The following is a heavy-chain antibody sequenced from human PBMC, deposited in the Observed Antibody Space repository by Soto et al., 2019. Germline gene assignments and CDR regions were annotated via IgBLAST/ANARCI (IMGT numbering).Heavy chain of an antibody. CDR3: ARVVPGAEAWFGP. CDR1: GYTFSNYG. CDR2: ISLYSDGT. J-gene: IGHJ5*02. V-gene: IGHV1-18*01. D-gene: IGHD2-2*01. Sequence: QVQLVQSGGEVKRPGASVKVSCKTSGYTFSNYGITWVRQAPGQPLEWLGWISLYSDGTNYAQKFQGRVSMTTDTSTTTAYMELRSLISDDTAVYYCARVVPGAEAWFGPWGHVTLVTVSS.